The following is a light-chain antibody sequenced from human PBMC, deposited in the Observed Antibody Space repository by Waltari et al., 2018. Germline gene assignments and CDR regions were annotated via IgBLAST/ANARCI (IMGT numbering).Light chain of an antibody. CDR1: SSDVGGYNY. Sequence: QSALTQPASVSGSPGQLITLSCTGTSSDVGGYNYVSWYQQPPGKAPKLMIYDVSKRPSGVSNRFSGSKSGNTASLTISGLQAEDEADYYCSSYTSSSIVVFGGGTKLTVL. CDR3: SSYTSSSIVV. CDR2: DVS. J-gene: IGLJ2*01. V-gene: IGLV2-14*01.